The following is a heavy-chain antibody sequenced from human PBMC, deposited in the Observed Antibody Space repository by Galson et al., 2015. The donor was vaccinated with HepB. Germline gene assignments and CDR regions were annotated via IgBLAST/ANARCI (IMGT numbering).Heavy chain of an antibody. V-gene: IGHV3-23*01. CDR2: VTGSGAIT. Sequence: SLRLSCAASGFTFSTYALTWVRQAPGKGLEWVSSVTGSGAITYYGDSVKGRFTISRDNSKNTLYLQMNSLGAEDTAVYYCAKDTAGTTDYYGLDVWGQGTTVTVSS. J-gene: IGHJ6*02. CDR3: AKDTAGTTDYYGLDV. D-gene: IGHD1-7*01. CDR1: GFTFSTYA.